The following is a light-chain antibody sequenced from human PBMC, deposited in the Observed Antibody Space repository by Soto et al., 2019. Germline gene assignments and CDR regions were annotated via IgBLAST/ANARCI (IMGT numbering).Light chain of an antibody. J-gene: IGKJ1*01. CDR1: QSVSSSY. CDR3: QQYVPSPPSWT. Sequence: ETVLTQSPGTLSLSPGEGATLSCRASQSVSSSYLAWYQQKPGQTPRLLIYGASNMATGIPDRFSGSGSGTDFTLTLIRLEPDDFAVYYCQQYVPSPPSWTFCQGNKVEIK. V-gene: IGKV3-20*01. CDR2: GAS.